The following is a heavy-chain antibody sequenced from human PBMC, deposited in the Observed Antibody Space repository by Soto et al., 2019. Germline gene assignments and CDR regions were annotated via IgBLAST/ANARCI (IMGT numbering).Heavy chain of an antibody. Sequence: QVQLVESGGGVVQPGRSLRLSCAASGFTFSSYGMHWVRQAPGKGLEWVAVIWYDGSNKYYADSVKGRFTISRDNSKNTLYLQMNSLRAEDTAVYYCARDRAHKWESTQRYYYGMDVWGQGTTVTVSS. V-gene: IGHV3-33*01. CDR3: ARDRAHKWESTQRYYYGMDV. CDR2: IWYDGSNK. J-gene: IGHJ6*02. CDR1: GFTFSSYG. D-gene: IGHD1-26*01.